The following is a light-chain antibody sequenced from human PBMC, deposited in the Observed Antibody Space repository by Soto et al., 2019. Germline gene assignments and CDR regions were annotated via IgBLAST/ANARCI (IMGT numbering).Light chain of an antibody. V-gene: IGLV6-57*04. CDR1: SGSIASNY. Sequence: NFMLTQPHSVSESPGKTVTISCTRSSGSIASNYVQWYQQRPGSAPTTVIYEDNQRPSGVPDRFSGSIDSSSNSASLTISGLKTEVEADYYCQSYDSSNHRVVFGGGTKLTVL. CDR2: EDN. J-gene: IGLJ2*01. CDR3: QSYDSSNHRVV.